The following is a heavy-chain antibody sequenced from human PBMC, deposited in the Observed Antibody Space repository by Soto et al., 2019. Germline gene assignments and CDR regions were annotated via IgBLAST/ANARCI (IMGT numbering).Heavy chain of an antibody. V-gene: IGHV4-59*01. Sequence: SETLSLTCSVSGDSISTFYWSWIRQPPGKGLEWIGYIYYTGSTNYNPSLKSRVTISVDTSKNQFSLKLSSMAAADTAIYFCARAISSSIPSSFDHWGQGTLVTVSS. J-gene: IGHJ4*02. CDR3: ARAISSSIPSSFDH. D-gene: IGHD2-2*02. CDR1: GDSISTFY. CDR2: IYYTGST.